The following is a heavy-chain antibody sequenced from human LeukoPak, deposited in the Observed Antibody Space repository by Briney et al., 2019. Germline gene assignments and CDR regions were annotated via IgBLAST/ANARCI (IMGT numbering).Heavy chain of an antibody. J-gene: IGHJ4*02. CDR2: IYSDGST. V-gene: IGHV3-66*01. D-gene: IGHD2/OR15-2a*01. CDR3: TRDPPAVLLGTYG. CDR1: GFSVTSNY. Sequence: PGGSLRLSCTASGFSVTSNYMNWVRQAPGKALEWVSLIYSDGSTYHADSVKGRFTISRDKSNNMVYLQMNNLRVEDTAMYYCTRDPPAVLLGTYGWGQGALVTVSS.